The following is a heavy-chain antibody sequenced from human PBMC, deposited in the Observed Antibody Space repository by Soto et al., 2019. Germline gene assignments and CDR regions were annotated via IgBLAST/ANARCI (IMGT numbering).Heavy chain of an antibody. V-gene: IGHV1-18*01. CDR2: LSLYNGKT. D-gene: IGHD1-26*01. CDR3: VTVVGAVPY. J-gene: IGHJ4*02. CDR1: GYTFTSYP. Sequence: GASVKVSCKASGYTFTSYPLSWVRQAPGQGLEWMGWLSLYNGKTNYAQQFQGRFTVTTDTSTSTAYMDLRGLRSDDTAIYYCVTVVGAVPYWGQGTLVTVSS.